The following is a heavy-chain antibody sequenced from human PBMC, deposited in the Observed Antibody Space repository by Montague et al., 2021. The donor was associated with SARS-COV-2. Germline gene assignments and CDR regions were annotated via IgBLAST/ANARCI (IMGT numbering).Heavy chain of an antibody. J-gene: IGHJ5*02. V-gene: IGHV4-34*01. CDR2: INHSGST. Sequence: SETLSLTCAVYGGSFSGYYWSWIRQPPGKGLEWIGEINHSGSTKYNPSLKSRVTISVDTSKNQFSLRLTSMTAADTAIYYCVRRGGTYYYGSGSFDPWGQGTLVAVSS. CDR3: VRRGGTYYYGSGSFDP. D-gene: IGHD3-10*01. CDR1: GGSFSGYY.